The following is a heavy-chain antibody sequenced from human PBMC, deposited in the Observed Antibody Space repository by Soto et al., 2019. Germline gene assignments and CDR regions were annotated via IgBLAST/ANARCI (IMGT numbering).Heavy chain of an antibody. CDR3: ARGSLKNSHCSGGSCYSGGYYYYGMDV. Sequence: SETLSLTCTVSGGSISSYYWSWIRQPPGKGLEWIGYIYYSGSTNYNPSLKSRVTISVDTSKNQFSLKLSSVTAADTAVYYCARGSLKNSHCSGGSCYSGGYYYYGMDVWGQGTTVTVSS. CDR2: IYYSGST. V-gene: IGHV4-59*01. J-gene: IGHJ6*02. D-gene: IGHD2-15*01. CDR1: GGSISSYY.